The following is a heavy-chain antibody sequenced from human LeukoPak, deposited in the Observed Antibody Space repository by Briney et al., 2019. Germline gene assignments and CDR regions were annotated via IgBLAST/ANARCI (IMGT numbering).Heavy chain of an antibody. CDR1: GYSFTSFW. CDR2: IWPGDSDT. CDR3: ATGVVPAASPPLPDAFDI. Sequence: GESLKISCKGSGYSFTSFWIGWVRQLPGKGLEWMGIIWPGDSDTRYSQSFQGQVTISADKSISTAYLQWSSLKASDTAMYYCATGVVPAASPPLPDAFDIWGQGTMVTVSS. D-gene: IGHD2-2*01. J-gene: IGHJ3*02. V-gene: IGHV5-51*01.